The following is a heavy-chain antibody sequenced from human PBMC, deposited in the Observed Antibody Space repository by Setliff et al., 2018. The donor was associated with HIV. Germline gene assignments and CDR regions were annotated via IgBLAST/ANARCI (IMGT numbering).Heavy chain of an antibody. Sequence: ETLSLTCTVSGGSVGSGSYYWSWIRQSPGKGLEWIGYIYYSGSTTYNPTLKSRVTMSIDTSKNQSSLKVRSVSAADTAVYYCARDPPGYGDSNDYWGQGMLVTVS. J-gene: IGHJ4*02. V-gene: IGHV4-61*01. CDR2: IYYSGST. D-gene: IGHD4-17*01. CDR1: GGSVGSGSYY. CDR3: ARDPPGYGDSNDY.